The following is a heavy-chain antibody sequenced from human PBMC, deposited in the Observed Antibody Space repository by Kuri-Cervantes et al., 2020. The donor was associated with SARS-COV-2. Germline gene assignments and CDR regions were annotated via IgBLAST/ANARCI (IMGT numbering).Heavy chain of an antibody. V-gene: IGHV1-8*01. J-gene: IGHJ5*02. CDR1: GYTFTNYD. CDR3: ARGVAYFDFWRIYYTGWFDT. CDR2: MNPNTGNT. Sequence: ASVKVSCKASGYTFTNYDINWVRQAPGQGLEWMGWMNPNTGNTGFLQKFQGRVTITSDTSLTTAYMELSSLRSEDTAVYYCARGVAYFDFWRIYYTGWFDTWGQGTLVTVSS. D-gene: IGHD3-3*01.